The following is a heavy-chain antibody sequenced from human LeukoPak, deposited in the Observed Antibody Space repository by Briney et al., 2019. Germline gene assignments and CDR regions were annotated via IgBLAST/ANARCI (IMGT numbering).Heavy chain of an antibody. D-gene: IGHD7-27*01. V-gene: IGHV3-21*06. J-gene: IGHJ4*02. CDR2: ISSSSIYI. Sequence: GGSLRLSCAASGFTLSSYSMNWVRQAPGKGLEWVSSISSSSIYIYYADSVKGRFTISRDNAKNSLYLQMNSLRTEDTAMYYCAREEGGKLGIDYYFDYWGQGTLVTVSS. CDR3: AREEGGKLGIDYYFDY. CDR1: GFTLSSYS.